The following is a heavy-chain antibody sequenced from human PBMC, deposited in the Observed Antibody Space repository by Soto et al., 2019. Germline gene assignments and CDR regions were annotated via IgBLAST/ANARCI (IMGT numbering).Heavy chain of an antibody. D-gene: IGHD6-13*01. CDR1: GFTFSNYA. J-gene: IGHJ4*02. CDR2: MSFIGGST. Sequence: EVQLLESGGGLVQPGGSLRLSCAASGFTFSNYAMHWVRQAPGKGLEWVSSMSFIGGSTYFADSVKGRFTLSRDISKNTLYLQTNTLRADDTAVSYCAKYGSSRPIDYWGPGTRVNVSA. CDR3: AKYGSSRPIDY. V-gene: IGHV3-23*01.